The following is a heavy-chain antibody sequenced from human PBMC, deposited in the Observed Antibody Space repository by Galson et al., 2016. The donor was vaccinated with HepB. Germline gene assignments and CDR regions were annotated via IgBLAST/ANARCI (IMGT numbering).Heavy chain of an antibody. CDR2: IRSKANSYAT. CDR3: TRTLSSSWYNWFDP. CDR1: GFTFSGSA. Sequence: SLRLSCAASGFTFSGSAMHWVRQASGKGLEWVGRIRSKANSYATAYAASVKGRFTISRDDSKNTAYLQMNSLKTEDTAVYYCTRTLSSSWYNWFDPWGQGTLATVSS. D-gene: IGHD6-13*01. J-gene: IGHJ5*02. V-gene: IGHV3-73*01.